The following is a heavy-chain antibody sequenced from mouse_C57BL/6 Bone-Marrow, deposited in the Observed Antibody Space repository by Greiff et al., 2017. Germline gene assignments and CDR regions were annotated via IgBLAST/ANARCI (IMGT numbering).Heavy chain of an antibody. Sequence: QVQLQQPGAELVKPGASVKLSCKASGYTFTSYWMHWVKQRPGHGLEWIGMIHPNSGSPTYNETFKSKATFTVAKSSRTAYMHLSSLTSDDSADYSSARWSTIVATKYIDVWGTGTTVTVSS. J-gene: IGHJ1*03. D-gene: IGHD1-1*01. CDR2: IHPNSGSP. CDR3: ARWSTIVATKYIDV. V-gene: IGHV1-64*01. CDR1: GYTFTSYW.